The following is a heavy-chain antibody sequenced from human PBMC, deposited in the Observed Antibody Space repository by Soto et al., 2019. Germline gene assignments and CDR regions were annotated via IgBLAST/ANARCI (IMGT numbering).Heavy chain of an antibody. CDR1: GFTFDDYA. CDR2: ISWNSGSI. CDR3: AKVGWAVAGISGYNFDY. V-gene: IGHV3-9*01. J-gene: IGHJ4*02. Sequence: GGSLRLSCAASGFTFDDYAMHWVRQAPGKGLEWVSGISWNSGSIGYADSVKGRFTISRDNAKNSLYLQMNSLRAEDTALYYCAKVGWAVAGISGYNFDYWGQGTLVTVSS. D-gene: IGHD6-19*01.